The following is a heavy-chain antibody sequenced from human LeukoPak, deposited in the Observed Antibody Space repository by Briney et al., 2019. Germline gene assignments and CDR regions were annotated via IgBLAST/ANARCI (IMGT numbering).Heavy chain of an antibody. D-gene: IGHD3-10*01. CDR1: GCSFSSGDYY. CDR2: IYYSGSA. CDR3: ARAGFGIDY. Sequence: SETLSLTCSVSGCSFSSGDYYWRWIRQPPGKGLEWIGYIYYSGSAYYNPSLKSRVSISVDTSKNQFSLKLSSVTAADTDVYFCARAGFGIDYWGQGTLVTVSS. V-gene: IGHV4-30-4*08. J-gene: IGHJ4*02.